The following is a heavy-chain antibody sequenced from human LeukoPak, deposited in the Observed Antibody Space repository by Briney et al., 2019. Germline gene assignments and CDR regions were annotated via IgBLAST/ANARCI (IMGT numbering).Heavy chain of an antibody. CDR2: ISVHNGNT. CDR1: GYSFTNYG. CDR3: AREADDILTGYYSDY. V-gene: IGHV1-18*01. D-gene: IGHD3-9*01. J-gene: IGHJ4*02. Sequence: EASVKVSCKASGYSFTNYGITWVRQAPGQGLEWMGWISVHNGNTKYAQNLQGRVTVTTETSTSTVYMELRSLRSDDTAVYYCAREADDILTGYYSDYWGQGTLVTVSS.